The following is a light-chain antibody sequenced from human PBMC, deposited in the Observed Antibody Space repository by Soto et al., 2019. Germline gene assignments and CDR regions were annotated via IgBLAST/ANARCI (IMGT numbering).Light chain of an antibody. V-gene: IGKV3-20*01. J-gene: IGKJ1*01. CDR3: HQCGSSPWT. Sequence: IVLTQSPGTLSLSPGERATLSCRASQSVSSYCLAWYQQKPGQAPRLLIYAASSRATGIPDRFSGGGSGTDFTLTISRLEPEDFALYYCHQCGSSPWTFGQGTKVEIK. CDR1: QSVSSYC. CDR2: AAS.